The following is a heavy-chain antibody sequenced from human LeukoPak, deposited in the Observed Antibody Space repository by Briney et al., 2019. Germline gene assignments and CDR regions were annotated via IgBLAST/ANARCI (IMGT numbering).Heavy chain of an antibody. V-gene: IGHV1-2*02. Sequence: ASVKVSCKASGYTFTGYYMHWVRQAPGQGLEWMGWINPNSGGTNYAQKLQGRVTMTRDTSISTAYMELSRLRSDDTAVYYCARPYCSSTSCYTGFYGDYPFLDWGQGTLVTVSS. D-gene: IGHD2-2*02. CDR1: GYTFTGYY. CDR2: INPNSGGT. CDR3: ARPYCSSTSCYTGFYGDYPFLD. J-gene: IGHJ4*02.